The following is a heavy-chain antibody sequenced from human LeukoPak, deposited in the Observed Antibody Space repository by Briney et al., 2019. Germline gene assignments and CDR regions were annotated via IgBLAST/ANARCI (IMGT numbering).Heavy chain of an antibody. J-gene: IGHJ4*02. CDR2: IYYSGTT. CDR3: ARGTYSGYPPGSFDF. D-gene: IGHD5-12*01. Sequence: KASETLSLTCTVSGGSISDFYWNWIRRPPGKGLEWIGYIYYSGTTNYNPSLKSRVTISVDTSKNQFSLNLGSVTAADTAVYFCARGTYSGYPPGSFDFWGQGTLVTVSS. CDR1: GGSISDFY. V-gene: IGHV4-59*01.